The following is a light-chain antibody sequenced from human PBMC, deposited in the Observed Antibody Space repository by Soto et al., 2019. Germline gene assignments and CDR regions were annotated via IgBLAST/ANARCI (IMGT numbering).Light chain of an antibody. CDR2: AAS. CDR1: QSISSY. V-gene: IGKV1-39*01. Sequence: DIQMTQSPSSLSASVGDRVTITCRASQSISSYLNWYQQKPGKAPKLLIYAASSLQSGVPSRFSGVGSVTDFTLTISILQTEDFSTYYCQQSYRTPMYTFGQGTPLEIK. CDR3: QQSYRTPMYT. J-gene: IGKJ2*01.